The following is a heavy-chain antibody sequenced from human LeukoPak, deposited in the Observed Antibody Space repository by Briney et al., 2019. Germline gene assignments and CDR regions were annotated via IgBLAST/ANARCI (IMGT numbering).Heavy chain of an antibody. Sequence: GGSLRLSCGVSGFTFSSYWMNWVRQAPGKGLEWVASIKQDGGEKSYVDSVKGRFTISRDNAKNSLYLQMNSLRAEDTAVYYCARVGDDYVWGSAYFDYWGQGTLATVSS. V-gene: IGHV3-7*01. CDR1: GFTFSSYW. J-gene: IGHJ4*02. D-gene: IGHD3-16*01. CDR2: IKQDGGEK. CDR3: ARVGDDYVWGSAYFDY.